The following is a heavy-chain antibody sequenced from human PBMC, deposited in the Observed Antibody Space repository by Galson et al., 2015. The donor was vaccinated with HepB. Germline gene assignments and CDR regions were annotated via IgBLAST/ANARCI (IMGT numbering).Heavy chain of an antibody. J-gene: IGHJ6*02. D-gene: IGHD5-18*01. CDR3: AISVDTAQYYYGMDV. V-gene: IGHV1-24*01. CDR2: FDPEDGET. CDR1: GYTLTELS. Sequence: SVKVSCKVSGYTLTELSMHWVRQAPGKGLEWMGGFDPEDGETIYAQKFQGRITMTEDTSTDTAYMELSSLRSEDTAVYYCAISVDTAQYYYGMDVWGQGTTVTVSS.